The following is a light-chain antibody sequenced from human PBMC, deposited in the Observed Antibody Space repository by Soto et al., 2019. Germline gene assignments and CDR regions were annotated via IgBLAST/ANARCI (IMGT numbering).Light chain of an antibody. V-gene: IGKV3-15*01. CDR3: QQYNNWPLT. CDR2: DAS. Sequence: EIVMTQSPATLSVSPGERATLSCRASQSVSSNLAWYQQKPGQAPMLLIYDASTRATGIPARFSGSWSGTEFTLTISSLQSADFAVYYCQQYNNWPLTFGGGTNVEIK. CDR1: QSVSSN. J-gene: IGKJ4*01.